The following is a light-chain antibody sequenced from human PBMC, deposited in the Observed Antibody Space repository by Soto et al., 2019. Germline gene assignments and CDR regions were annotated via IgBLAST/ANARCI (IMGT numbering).Light chain of an antibody. Sequence: DIQMTQSPSSLSASVGDRVTITCRASQSISGFLNWYQQKPGIAPKVLIYAASTLQGGVPSRFSGSGSGTDFTLTISSLQPVDFATYYCQQSYSTPRTFGQGTKVEIK. CDR2: AAS. CDR3: QQSYSTPRT. J-gene: IGKJ1*01. V-gene: IGKV1-39*01. CDR1: QSISGF.